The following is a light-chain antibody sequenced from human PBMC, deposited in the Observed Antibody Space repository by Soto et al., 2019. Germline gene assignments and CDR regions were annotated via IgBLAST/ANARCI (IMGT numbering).Light chain of an antibody. CDR1: QSVTSTY. Sequence: EIVLTQSPGTLSLSPGERATLSCRASQSVTSTYLAWYQQKPGQAPRLLIYDASNRATGIPARFSGSGSGTGFTLTISSLEPEDFAVYYCQQRSNWPPTFGQGTKVDVK. CDR3: QQRSNWPPT. CDR2: DAS. V-gene: IGKV3-11*01. J-gene: IGKJ1*01.